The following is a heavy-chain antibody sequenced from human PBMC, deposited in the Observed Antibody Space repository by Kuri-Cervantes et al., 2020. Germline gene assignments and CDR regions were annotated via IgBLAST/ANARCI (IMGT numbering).Heavy chain of an antibody. V-gene: IGHV3-30*18. J-gene: IGHJ6*02. D-gene: IGHD3-22*01. Sequence: GESLKISCAASGFTFSSYGMHWVRQAPGKGLEWVAVISYDGSNKYYADSVKGRFTISRDNAKNSLYLQMNSLRAEDTALYYCAKVLSGYGYYYYAMDVWGQGTTVTVSS. CDR2: ISYDGSNK. CDR3: AKVLSGYGYYYYAMDV. CDR1: GFTFSSYG.